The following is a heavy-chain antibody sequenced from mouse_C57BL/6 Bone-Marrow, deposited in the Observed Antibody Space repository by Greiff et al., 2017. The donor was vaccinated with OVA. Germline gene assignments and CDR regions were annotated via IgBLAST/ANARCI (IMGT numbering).Heavy chain of an antibody. D-gene: IGHD4-1*01. V-gene: IGHV8-8*01. CDR2: IWWDDDK. Sequence: QVTLNVCGPGILQPSQTLSLTCSFSGFSLSTFGMGVGWIRQPSGKGLEWLAHIWWDDDKYYNPALKSRLTISKDTSKNQVFLKIASVDTADTATYYCARRANWDGYFDVWGTGTTVTVSS. CDR3: ARRANWDGYFDV. J-gene: IGHJ1*03. CDR1: GFSLSTFGMG.